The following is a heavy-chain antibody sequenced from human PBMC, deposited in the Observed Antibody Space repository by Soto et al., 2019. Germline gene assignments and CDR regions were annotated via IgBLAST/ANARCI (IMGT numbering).Heavy chain of an antibody. Sequence: QVTLKESGPVLVKPTETLTLTCTVSGFSLSYARVGVSWIRQPPGEAREWLAHIFWNDEKSYSTSLKSRLTISKDTSKSQVVLAMTNMDPVDTATYYCARHGTYYDSSGYPYYYFDYWGQGILVTVSS. CDR2: IFWNDEK. J-gene: IGHJ4*02. CDR3: ARHGTYYDSSGYPYYYFDY. V-gene: IGHV2-26*01. D-gene: IGHD3-22*01. CDR1: GFSLSYARVG.